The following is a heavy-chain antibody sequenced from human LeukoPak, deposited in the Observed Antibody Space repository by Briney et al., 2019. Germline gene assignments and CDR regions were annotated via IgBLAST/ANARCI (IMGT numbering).Heavy chain of an antibody. CDR3: ARVGDYYGSGSYHYFDY. D-gene: IGHD3-10*01. J-gene: IGHJ4*02. V-gene: IGHV3-21*01. CDR2: ISSSSSYI. CDR1: GFIFRSYV. Sequence: GGSLRLSCAASGFIFRSYVMSWVRQAPGKGLEWVSSISSSSSYIYYADSVKGRFTISRDNAKNSLYLQMNSLRAEDTAVYYCARVGDYYGSGSYHYFDYWGQGTLVTVSS.